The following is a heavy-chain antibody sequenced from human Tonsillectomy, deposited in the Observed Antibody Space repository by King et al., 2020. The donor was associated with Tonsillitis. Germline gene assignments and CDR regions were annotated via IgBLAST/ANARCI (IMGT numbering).Heavy chain of an antibody. D-gene: IGHD3-22*01. J-gene: IGHJ6*02. CDR2: IIPVFGTA. V-gene: IGHV1-69*01. Sequence: QLQLVQAGAEVKKPGSSVKVSCESSGGTFSTYGVSWVRQAPGQGLEWMGGIIPVFGTANYAQKFQGRVTITADESTRTSYMELSSLRSEDTAVYFCSSARRLFDYENSGYYYGMDVWGRGTTVTVSS. CDR1: GGTFSTYG. CDR3: SSARRLFDYENSGYYYGMDV.